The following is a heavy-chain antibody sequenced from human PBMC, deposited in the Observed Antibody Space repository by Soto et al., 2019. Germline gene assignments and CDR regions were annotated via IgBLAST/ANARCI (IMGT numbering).Heavy chain of an antibody. V-gene: IGHV1-69*13. CDR2: IIPIFGTA. CDR3: ARGNGWGSSSFRDYYYGMDV. CDR1: GGTFSSYA. D-gene: IGHD6-13*01. Sequence: GASVKVSCKASGGTFSSYAISWVRQAPGQGLEWMGGIIPIFGTANYAQKFQGRVTITADESTSTAYRELSRLRSEDTAVYYCARGNGWGSSSFRDYYYGMDVCGQGATVTVAS. J-gene: IGHJ6*02.